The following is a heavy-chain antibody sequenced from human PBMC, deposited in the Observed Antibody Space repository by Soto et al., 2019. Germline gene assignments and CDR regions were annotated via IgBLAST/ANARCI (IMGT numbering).Heavy chain of an antibody. V-gene: IGHV4-4*02. J-gene: IGHJ4*02. Sequence: QVQLQESGPGLVRPSGTLSLTCAVSGGPISSDNWWGWVRQPPGKGLEWIGEIYHTGITNYNPSLKSRVIMSVDKSKNQFSLRLTSVTAADTAVFYCARFGSPSLLLGELAPYYFDYWGQGILVTVSS. CDR3: ARFGSPSLLLGELAPYYFDY. CDR2: IYHTGIT. D-gene: IGHD3-16*01. CDR1: GGPISSDNW.